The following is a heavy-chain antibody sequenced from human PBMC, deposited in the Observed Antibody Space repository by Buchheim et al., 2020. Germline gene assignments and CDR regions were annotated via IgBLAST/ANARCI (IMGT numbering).Heavy chain of an antibody. V-gene: IGHV3-23*01. CDR2: ISGSGGST. Sequence: EVQLLESGGGLVQPGGSLRLSCAASGFTFSSYAMSWVRQAPGKGLEWVSAISGSGGSTYYADSVKGRFTISRDNSKNTLYLQMNSLRAEDTAVYYCAKDQGEGYSSSSCYGMDVWGQGTT. CDR3: AKDQGEGYSSSSCYGMDV. J-gene: IGHJ6*02. CDR1: GFTFSSYA. D-gene: IGHD6-6*01.